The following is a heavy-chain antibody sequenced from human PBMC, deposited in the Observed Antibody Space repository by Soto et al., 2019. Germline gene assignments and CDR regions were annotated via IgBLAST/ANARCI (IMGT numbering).Heavy chain of an antibody. CDR3: ARLGEDV. CDR2: IDPSDSYT. D-gene: IGHD3-3*01. V-gene: IGHV5-10-1*01. J-gene: IGHJ6*02. Sequence: GASLKSSCKVSGYHFTRYWISWVRQMPGKGLEWMGRIDPSDSYTNYSPSFQGHVTISADKSISTAYLQWSSLRASDTAMYYCARLGEDVWGQGTTVTVSS. CDR1: GYHFTRYW.